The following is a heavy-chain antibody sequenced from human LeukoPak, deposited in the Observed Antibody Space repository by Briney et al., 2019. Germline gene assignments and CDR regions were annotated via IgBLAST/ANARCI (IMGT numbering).Heavy chain of an antibody. CDR2: MNPNSGNT. CDR3: ARQTSSGYYTN. J-gene: IGHJ4*02. V-gene: IGHV1-8*03. D-gene: IGHD3-3*01. CDR1: GYTFTSYD. Sequence: ASVKVSCKASGYTFTSYDINWVRQATGQGLEWMGWMNPNSGNTGYAQKFQGRVTITRNTSISTAYMELRSLRSDDTAVYYCARQTSSGYYTNWGQGTLVTVSS.